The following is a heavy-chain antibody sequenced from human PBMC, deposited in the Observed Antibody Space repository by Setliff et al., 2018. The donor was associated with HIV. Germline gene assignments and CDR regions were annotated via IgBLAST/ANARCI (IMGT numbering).Heavy chain of an antibody. J-gene: IGHJ5*02. V-gene: IGHV4-34*01. Sequence: PSETLSLTCNVYGGSFSGDSWNWIRQPPGKGLEWIGEINRSGGTKYNPSLKSRVTISVDMSKNQFSLNLNSVTAADTALYFCARQGGQFNWNYVGPFDPWGQGTLVTVSS. CDR1: GGSFSGDS. CDR3: ARQGGQFNWNYVGPFDP. D-gene: IGHD1-7*01. CDR2: INRSGGT.